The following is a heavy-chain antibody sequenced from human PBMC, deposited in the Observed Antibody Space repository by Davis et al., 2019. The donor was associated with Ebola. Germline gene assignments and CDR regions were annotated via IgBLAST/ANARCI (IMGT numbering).Heavy chain of an antibody. CDR1: GYTFISYG. D-gene: IGHD5-18*01. CDR2: ISAYNGDT. V-gene: IGHV1-18*04. Sequence: AASVKVSCKASGYTFISYGISWVRQAPGQGLEWMGWISAYNGDTNYAQRFQGRVTMTTDRSTSTAYMELRSLRSDDTAVYYCARDGGHTYEYDFGYWGQGTLVTVSS. J-gene: IGHJ4*02. CDR3: ARDGGHTYEYDFGY.